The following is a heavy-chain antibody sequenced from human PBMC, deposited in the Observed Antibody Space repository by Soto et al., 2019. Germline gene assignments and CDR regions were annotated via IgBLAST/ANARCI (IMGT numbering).Heavy chain of an antibody. Sequence: GGSLRLSCVASGFTFNSYSMNWVRQAPGKGLEWVSSISSANAYIYYADSVKGRFTISRDNARNSRYLQMNSLRAEDTAVYYCASDRFRGTYYLRGVTYFFEEWGQGAPVTVSS. CDR2: ISSANAYI. V-gene: IGHV3-21*01. J-gene: IGHJ4*02. D-gene: IGHD1-26*01. CDR3: ASDRFRGTYYLRGVTYFFEE. CDR1: GFTFNSYS.